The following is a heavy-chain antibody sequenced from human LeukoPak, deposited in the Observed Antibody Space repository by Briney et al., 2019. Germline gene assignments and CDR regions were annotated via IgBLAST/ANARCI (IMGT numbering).Heavy chain of an antibody. J-gene: IGHJ6*02. CDR2: IYPGDSDT. CDR1: GYSFTSYW. Sequence: GESLKISCKGSGYSFTSYWIGWVRQMPGKGLEWMGIIYPGDSDTRYSPSFQGQVTISADKSISTAYLQWSSLKASDTAMYYCARSRYCSGGSCYSGTPYGMDVWGQGTLVTVSS. D-gene: IGHD2-15*01. CDR3: ARSRYCSGGSCYSGTPYGMDV. V-gene: IGHV5-51*01.